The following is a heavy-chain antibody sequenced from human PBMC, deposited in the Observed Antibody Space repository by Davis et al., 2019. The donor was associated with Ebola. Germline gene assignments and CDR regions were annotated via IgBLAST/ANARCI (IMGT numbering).Heavy chain of an antibody. V-gene: IGHV5-10-1*01. Sequence: GESLKISCKGSGYSFTSYWISWVRQLPGKGLEWMGRIDPSDSYTNYSPSFQGHVTISADKSISTAYLQWSSLKASDTAMYYCARPTYYYYGMDVWGQGTTVTVSS. CDR3: ARPTYYYYGMDV. CDR2: IDPSDSYT. J-gene: IGHJ6*02. CDR1: GYSFTSYW.